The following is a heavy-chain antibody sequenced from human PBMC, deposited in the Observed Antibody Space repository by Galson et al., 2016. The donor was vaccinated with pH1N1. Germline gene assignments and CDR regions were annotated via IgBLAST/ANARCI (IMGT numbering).Heavy chain of an antibody. CDR3: ARDVRISLWLPDF. CDR1: GYTFTNYG. D-gene: IGHD5-18*01. J-gene: IGHJ4*02. CDR2: MSAYNGNT. V-gene: IGHV1-18*01. Sequence: SVKVSCKASGYTFTNYGITWVRQAPGQGLEWMAWMSAYNGNTNYAQKFQGRVTMATDTSTNTASRELRNLTSDDPAVYYCARDVRISLWLPDFWGQGTLVTVSS.